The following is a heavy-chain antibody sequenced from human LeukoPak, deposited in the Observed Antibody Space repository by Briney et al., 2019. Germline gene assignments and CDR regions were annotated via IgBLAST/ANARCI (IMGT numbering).Heavy chain of an antibody. Sequence: GGSLRLSRAASGFTLSSYGVSWLRQAPGKGLEWVSSITSSSRSIYYADSVKGRFTVSRDNAKNSLFLQMSSLRAEDTAVYYCARDRNTPSDYWGQGTLVTVSS. V-gene: IGHV3-21*01. D-gene: IGHD5-18*01. CDR3: ARDRNTPSDY. J-gene: IGHJ4*02. CDR2: ITSSSRSI. CDR1: GFTLSSYG.